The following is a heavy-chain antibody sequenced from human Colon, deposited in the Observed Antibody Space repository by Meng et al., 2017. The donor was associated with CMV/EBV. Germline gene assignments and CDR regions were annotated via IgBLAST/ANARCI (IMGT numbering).Heavy chain of an antibody. Sequence: IPLKEPGPTLLKPTQTRTLTCTFSGFSLDSHGVGVGWIRQPPGKAPEWVALIYWDDDKRYSPSLENRLTITKDTSKNQVVLTMTDMGPMDTATYFCSRRRTSIPFDYWGQGILVTVSS. D-gene: IGHD2-21*01. V-gene: IGHV2-5*02. CDR3: SRRRTSIPFDY. CDR2: IYWDDDK. J-gene: IGHJ4*02. CDR1: GFSLDSHGVG.